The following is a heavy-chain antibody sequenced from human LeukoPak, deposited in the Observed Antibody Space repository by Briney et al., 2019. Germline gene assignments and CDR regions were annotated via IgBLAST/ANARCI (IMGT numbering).Heavy chain of an antibody. V-gene: IGHV4-38-2*02. Sequence: KPSETLSLTCTVSGYSISSGYYWGWIRQPPGKGLEWIGSIYHSGSTYYNPSLKSRVTISVDTSKNQFSLKLSSVTAADTAVYYCARAYDYVWGSYRLWGQGTLVTVSS. J-gene: IGHJ4*02. D-gene: IGHD3-16*02. CDR2: IYHSGST. CDR1: GYSISSGYY. CDR3: ARAYDYVWGSYRL.